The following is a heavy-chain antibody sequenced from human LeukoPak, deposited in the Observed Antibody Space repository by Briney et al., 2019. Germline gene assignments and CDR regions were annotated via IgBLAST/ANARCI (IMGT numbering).Heavy chain of an antibody. J-gene: IGHJ1*01. Sequence: SGGSLRLSCAASGFTFSSYAMHWVRQAPGKGLEWVAVISYDGSNKYYADSVKGRFTISRDNSKNTLYLQMNSLRAEDTAVYYCALSPHDAEYFQHWGQGTLVTVSS. V-gene: IGHV3-30-3*01. D-gene: IGHD1-1*01. CDR1: GFTFSSYA. CDR2: ISYDGSNK. CDR3: ALSPHDAEYFQH.